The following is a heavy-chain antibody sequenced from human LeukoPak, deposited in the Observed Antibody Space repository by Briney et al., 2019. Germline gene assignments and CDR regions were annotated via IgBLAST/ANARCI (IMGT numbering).Heavy chain of an antibody. CDR2: INHSGST. CDR3: ARWLGDSSGYYPDY. J-gene: IGHJ4*02. D-gene: IGHD3-22*01. Sequence: SETLSLTCAVYGGSFSGYYWSWIRQPPGKGLEWIGEINHSGSTNYNPSLKSRVTLSVDTSKNQFSLKLSSVTAADTAVYYCARWLGDSSGYYPDYWGQGTLVTVSS. CDR1: GGSFSGYY. V-gene: IGHV4-34*01.